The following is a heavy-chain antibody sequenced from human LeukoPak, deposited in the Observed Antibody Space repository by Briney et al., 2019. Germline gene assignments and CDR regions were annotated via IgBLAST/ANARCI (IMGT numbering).Heavy chain of an antibody. D-gene: IGHD4-4*01. V-gene: IGHV3-21*01. J-gene: IGHJ6*02. CDR1: GFTFSSYS. CDR3: ARDRTVTTVLHYGMDV. CDR2: ISSSSSYI. Sequence: PGGSLRLSCAASGFTFSSYSMNWVRQAPGKGLEWVSSISSSSSYIYYADSVKGRFTISRDNAKNSLCLQMNSLRAEDTAVYYCARDRTVTTVLHYGMDVWGQGTTVTVSS.